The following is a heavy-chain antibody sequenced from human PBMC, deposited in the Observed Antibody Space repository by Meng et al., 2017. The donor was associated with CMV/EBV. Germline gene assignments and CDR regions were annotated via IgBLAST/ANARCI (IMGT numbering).Heavy chain of an antibody. CDR2: INPSGGST. J-gene: IGHJ4*02. Sequence: ASVKVSCKASGLAFSDYYMHWVRQAPGQGLEWMGIINPSGGSTRYAQKFQGRVTMTRDTSTSTAYMELSSLRSEDTAVYYCARDSGGGVLRYWGQGTLVTVSS. D-gene: IGHD3-16*01. CDR3: ARDSGGGVLRY. V-gene: IGHV1-46*01. CDR1: GLAFSDYY.